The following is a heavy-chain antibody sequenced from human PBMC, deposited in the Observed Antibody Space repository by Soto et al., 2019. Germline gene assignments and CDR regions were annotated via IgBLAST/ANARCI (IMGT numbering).Heavy chain of an antibody. D-gene: IGHD3-3*01. J-gene: IGHJ6*02. CDR1: GYTFISYD. CDR2: MNPNSGNT. V-gene: IGHV1-8*01. Sequence: ASVKVSCKASGYTFISYDINWVRQATGQGLEWMGWMNPNSGNTGYAQKFQGRVTMTRNTSISTAYMELSSLRSEDTAVYYCTTLSITIFGVVLMDVWGQGTTVTVSS. CDR3: TTLSITIFGVVLMDV.